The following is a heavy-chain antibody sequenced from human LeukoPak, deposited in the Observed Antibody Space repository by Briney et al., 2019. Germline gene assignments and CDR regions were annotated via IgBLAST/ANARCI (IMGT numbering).Heavy chain of an antibody. CDR3: ARSNYYGSGSYRYYFDY. CDR2: INPNSGGT. D-gene: IGHD3-10*01. Sequence: ASVKVSCKASGYTFTRYYMHWVRQAPGQGLEWMGWINPNSGGTNYAQKFQGRVTMTRDTSISTAYMELSRLRSDDTAVYYCARSNYYGSGSYRYYFDYWGQGTLVTVSS. V-gene: IGHV1-2*02. J-gene: IGHJ4*02. CDR1: GYTFTRYY.